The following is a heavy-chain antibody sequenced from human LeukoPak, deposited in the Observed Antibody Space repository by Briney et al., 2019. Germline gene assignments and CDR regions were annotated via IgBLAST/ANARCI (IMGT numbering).Heavy chain of an antibody. CDR3: ARSRIVVVTAIRVYYYYGMDV. V-gene: IGHV1-58*01. D-gene: IGHD2-21*02. J-gene: IGHJ6*02. Sequence: EASVKVSCKASGFTFTSSAVQWVRQARGQRLEWIGWIVVGSGNTNYAQKFQERVTITRDMSTSTAYMELSSLRSEDTAVYYCARSRIVVVTAIRVYYYYGMDVWGQGTTVTVSS. CDR2: IVVGSGNT. CDR1: GFTFTSSA.